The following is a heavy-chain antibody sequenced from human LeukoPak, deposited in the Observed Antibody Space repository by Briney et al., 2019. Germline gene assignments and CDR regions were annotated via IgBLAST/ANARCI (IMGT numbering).Heavy chain of an antibody. CDR3: AKVRHGASHTRAKGFDY. J-gene: IGHJ4*02. D-gene: IGHD3-10*01. V-gene: IGHV3-23*01. CDR1: GFTFNKFA. Sequence: PGGSLRLSCAASGFTFNKFALSWVRQAPGKGLEGVSGISEDGGTTYYADSLEGRFTISRDNSQSALYLQMNRLRAEDPGVYYCAKVRHGASHTRAKGFDYCGQGTLVTVSS. CDR2: ISEDGGTT.